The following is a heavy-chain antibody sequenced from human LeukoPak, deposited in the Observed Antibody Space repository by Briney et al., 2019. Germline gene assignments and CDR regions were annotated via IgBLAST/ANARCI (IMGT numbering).Heavy chain of an antibody. J-gene: IGHJ4*02. CDR3: AKEGYCSGGSCYSPYYFDY. CDR1: GFTFSSYG. D-gene: IGHD2-15*01. V-gene: IGHV3-30*02. Sequence: GGSLRLSCAASGFTFSSYGMHWVRQAPGKGLEWVAFIRYDGSNKYYADSVKGRFTISRDNSKNTLYLQMNSLRAEDTAVYYCAKEGYCSGGSCYSPYYFDYWGQGTLVTVSS. CDR2: IRYDGSNK.